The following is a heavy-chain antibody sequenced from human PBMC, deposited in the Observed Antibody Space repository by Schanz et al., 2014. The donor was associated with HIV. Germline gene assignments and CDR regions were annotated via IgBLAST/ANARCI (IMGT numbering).Heavy chain of an antibody. D-gene: IGHD3-16*01. Sequence: VQLVESGGCMVLPGTSLRLSCVASGGTFSAHAFHWVRQAPGKGLEGVTLIWNDGTSKYYADSVKGRFTISRDASKNALYLQMNSLRDEDTAVYYCARDRPRVTLPTCFDYWGQGTLATVSS. CDR2: IWNDGTSK. V-gene: IGHV3-33*08. CDR1: GGTFSAHA. CDR3: ARDRPRVTLPTCFDY. J-gene: IGHJ4*02.